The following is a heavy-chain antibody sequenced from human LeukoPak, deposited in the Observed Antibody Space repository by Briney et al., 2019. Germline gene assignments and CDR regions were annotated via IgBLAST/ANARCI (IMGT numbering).Heavy chain of an antibody. CDR2: INPNSGGT. CDR1: GYSFTDYY. D-gene: IGHD3-22*01. CDR3: ARTTYYYDSSGYYYEINWFDP. J-gene: IGHJ5*02. V-gene: IGHV1-2*02. Sequence: GASVKVSCKASGYSFTDYYMHWVRQAPGQGLEWMGWINPNSGGTNYAQKFQGRVTMTRDTSISTAYMELSRLRSDDTAVYYCARTTYYYDSSGYYYEINWFDPWGQGTLVTVSS.